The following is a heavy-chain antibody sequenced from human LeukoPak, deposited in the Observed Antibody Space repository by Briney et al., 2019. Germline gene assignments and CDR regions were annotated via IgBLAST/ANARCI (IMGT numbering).Heavy chain of an antibody. J-gene: IGHJ6*02. CDR1: GYTFTGYY. D-gene: IGHD6-6*01. CDR2: ISAYNGNT. V-gene: IGHV1-18*04. CDR3: ARGSSSSELHYYYGMDV. Sequence: ASVKVSCKASGYTFTGYYMHWVRQAPGQGLEWMGWISAYNGNTNYAQKLQGRVTMTTDTSTSTAYMELRSLRSDDTAVYYCARGSSSSELHYYYGMDVWGQGTTVTVSS.